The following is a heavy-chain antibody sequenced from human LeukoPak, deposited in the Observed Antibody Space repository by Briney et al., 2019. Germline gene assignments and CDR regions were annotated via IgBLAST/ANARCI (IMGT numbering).Heavy chain of an antibody. CDR2: MNPNSGNT. Sequence: VKVSCKASGYTFTSYDINWVRQATGQGLEWMGWMNPNSGNTGYAQKFQGRVTMTRNTSISTAYMELSSLRSEDTAVYYCARVTYYYDSSGYPLYYYYYYMDVWGKGTTVTISS. J-gene: IGHJ6*03. V-gene: IGHV1-8*01. D-gene: IGHD3-22*01. CDR1: GYTFTSYD. CDR3: ARVTYYYDSSGYPLYYYYYYMDV.